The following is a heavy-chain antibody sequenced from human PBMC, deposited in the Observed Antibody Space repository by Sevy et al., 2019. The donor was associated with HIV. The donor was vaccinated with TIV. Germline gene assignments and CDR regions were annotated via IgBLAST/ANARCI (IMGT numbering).Heavy chain of an antibody. CDR1: GFTFSSYA. CDR3: XXXXXXXXXYGMDV. CDR2: ISYDGSNK. Sequence: GGSLRLSCAASGFTFSSYAMHWVRQAPGKGLEWVAVISYDGSNKYYADSVKGRFTISRDNSKNTLYLQMNSLRAEDXXXXXXXXXXXXXXXYGMDVWGQGTTVTVSS. V-gene: IGHV3-30-3*01. J-gene: IGHJ6*02.